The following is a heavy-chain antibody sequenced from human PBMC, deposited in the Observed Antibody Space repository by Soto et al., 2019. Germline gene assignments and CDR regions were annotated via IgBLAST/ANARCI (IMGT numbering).Heavy chain of an antibody. Sequence: QITLKESGPTLVKPTQTLTLTCIFSGFSLSTSGVGVGWIRQPPGKALEWLALIYWDNNNRYSPSLNSRLTITKDTTKSQVDPTMTHMDPVDTAKYYCVHRKGFGELLFDSRGQGILVTVSS. CDR3: VHRKGFGELLFDS. J-gene: IGHJ4*02. V-gene: IGHV2-5*02. D-gene: IGHD3-10*01. CDR2: IYWDNNN. CDR1: GFSLSTSGVG.